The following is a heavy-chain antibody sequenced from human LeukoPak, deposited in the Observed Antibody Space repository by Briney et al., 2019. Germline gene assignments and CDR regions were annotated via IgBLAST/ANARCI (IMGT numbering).Heavy chain of an antibody. D-gene: IGHD6-6*01. Sequence: PGESLKISCKGSGYSFTTYWIGWVRPMSGRGLEWMGIIYPGDSDTRYSPSFQGQVTISADKSISTAYLQWGSLKASDTAMYYCARRFRSSSWTDYWGQGTLVTVSS. CDR1: GYSFTTYW. V-gene: IGHV5-51*01. CDR3: ARRFRSSSWTDY. J-gene: IGHJ4*02. CDR2: IYPGDSDT.